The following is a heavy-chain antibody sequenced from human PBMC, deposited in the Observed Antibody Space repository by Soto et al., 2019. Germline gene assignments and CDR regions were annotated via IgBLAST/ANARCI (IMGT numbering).Heavy chain of an antibody. V-gene: IGHV1-69*01. CDR3: ARAVPHSGSYLFDY. CDR2: IIPIFGTA. D-gene: IGHD1-26*01. CDR1: GGTFSSYA. Sequence: VQLVQSGDEVKKPGSSVKVSCKASGGTFSSYAISWVRQAPGQGLEWMGGIIPIFGTANYAQKFQGRVTITADESTSTDYMELSSLRAEETAVYYCARAVPHSGSYLFDYWGQGTLVTVSS. J-gene: IGHJ4*02.